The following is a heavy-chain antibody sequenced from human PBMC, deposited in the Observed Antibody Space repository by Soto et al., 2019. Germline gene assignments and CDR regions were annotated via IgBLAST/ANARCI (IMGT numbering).Heavy chain of an antibody. J-gene: IGHJ3*02. D-gene: IGHD6-19*01. CDR3: ARAPQQWLVAGAFDI. V-gene: IGHV1-18*01. CDR2: ISAYNGNT. CDR1: GYTFTSYG. Sequence: QVQLVQSGAEVKKPGASVKVSCKASGYTFTSYGISWVRQAPGQGLERMGWISAYNGNTNYAQKLQGRVPMTTDTSTSTAYMELRSLRSDDTAVYYCARAPQQWLVAGAFDIWGQGTMVTVSS.